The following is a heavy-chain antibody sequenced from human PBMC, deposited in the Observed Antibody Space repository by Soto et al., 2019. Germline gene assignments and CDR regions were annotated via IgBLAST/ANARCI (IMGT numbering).Heavy chain of an antibody. J-gene: IGHJ6*02. V-gene: IGHV3-23*01. D-gene: IGHD3-10*01. Sequence: LRLSCAASGFTLSTYALNWVRQAPGKGLEWVSGINSGGTTYYADSVKGRFTISRDSSKNTLYVQMNALRAEDTAVYYCAKTRSASGHGMDVWGQGTTVTVSS. CDR1: GFTLSTYA. CDR2: INSGGTT. CDR3: AKTRSASGHGMDV.